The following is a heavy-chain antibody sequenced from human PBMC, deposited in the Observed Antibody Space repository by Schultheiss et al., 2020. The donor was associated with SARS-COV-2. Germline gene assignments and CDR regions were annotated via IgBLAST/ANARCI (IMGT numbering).Heavy chain of an antibody. J-gene: IGHJ6*02. V-gene: IGHV3-7*03. CDR1: GFTFSSYA. D-gene: IGHD2-2*01. CDR2: IKQDGSEK. CDR3: AKALYCSSTSCYAKARGIYGMDV. Sequence: GGSLRLSCAASGFTFSSYAMSWVRQAPGKGLEWLANIKQDGSEKYYVDSVKGRFTISRDNAKNSLYLQMNSLRAEDTALYYCAKALYCSSTSCYAKARGIYGMDVWGQGTTVTVSS.